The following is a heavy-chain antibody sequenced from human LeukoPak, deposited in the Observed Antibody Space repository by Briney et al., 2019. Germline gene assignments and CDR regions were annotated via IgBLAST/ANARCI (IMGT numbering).Heavy chain of an antibody. CDR2: INPSGGST. J-gene: IGHJ4*02. CDR1: GYSFTSYY. D-gene: IGHD1-26*01. Sequence: PRASVKVSCKASGYSFTSYYIHWVRLAPGQGLEWMGVINPSGGSTRYAQKFQDRVTMTRDMSTSTVYMELSSLRSEDTTVYYCAREGVSGSYLGYWGQGTLVTVSS. CDR3: AREGVSGSYLGY. V-gene: IGHV1-46*01.